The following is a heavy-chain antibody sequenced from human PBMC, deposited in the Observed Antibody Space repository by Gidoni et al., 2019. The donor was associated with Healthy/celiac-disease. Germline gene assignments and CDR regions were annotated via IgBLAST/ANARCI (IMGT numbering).Heavy chain of an antibody. CDR1: GGSFSGYY. CDR3: ARVQIYDSSGYYYPYYFDY. Sequence: QVQLQQWGAGLLKPSETLSLTCAVYGGSFSGYYWSWIRQPPGKGLEWIGEINHSGSTNYNPSLKSRVTISVDTSKNQFSLKLSSVTAADTAVYYCARVQIYDSSGYYYPYYFDYWGQGTLVTVSS. J-gene: IGHJ4*02. CDR2: INHSGST. D-gene: IGHD3-22*01. V-gene: IGHV4-34*01.